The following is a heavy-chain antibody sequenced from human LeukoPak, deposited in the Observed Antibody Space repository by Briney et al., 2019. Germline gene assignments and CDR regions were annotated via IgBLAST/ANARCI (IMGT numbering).Heavy chain of an antibody. D-gene: IGHD3-22*01. CDR3: AREGSRAYYYDSSGPIDY. J-gene: IGHJ4*02. CDR2: ISAYNGNT. CDR1: GYTFTSYG. Sequence: ASVKVSCKASGYTFTSYGISWVRQAPGQGLEWMGWISAYNGNTNYAQKPQGRVTMTTDTSTSTAYMELRSLRSDDTAVYYCAREGSRAYYYDSSGPIDYWGQGTLVTVSS. V-gene: IGHV1-18*01.